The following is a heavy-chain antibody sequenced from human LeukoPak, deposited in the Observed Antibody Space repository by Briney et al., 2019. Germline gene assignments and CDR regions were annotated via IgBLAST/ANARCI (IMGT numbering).Heavy chain of an antibody. J-gene: IGHJ4*02. V-gene: IGHV4-34*01. CDR3: ARGGGRYYYDSSGYYSVTFDY. CDR1: GGSFSGYY. CDR2: INHSGST. Sequence: PSETLSLTCAVYGGSFSGYYWSWIRQPPGKGLEWIGEINHSGSTNYNPSLKSRVTISVDTSKNQFSLKLSSVTAADTAVYYCARGGGRYYYDSSGYYSVTFDYWGQGTLVTVSS. D-gene: IGHD3-22*01.